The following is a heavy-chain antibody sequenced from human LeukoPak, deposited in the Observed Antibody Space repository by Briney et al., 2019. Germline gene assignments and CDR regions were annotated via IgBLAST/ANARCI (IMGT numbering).Heavy chain of an antibody. D-gene: IGHD3-10*01. CDR3: GLVPVRGVIRWFPGPGWFDP. Sequence: ASVKVSCKASGYTFTSYYMHWVRQAPGQGLEWMGIIHPSGGSTSYAQRFQGRVTMTRDMSTSTVYMELSSLRAEDTAVYYCGLVPVRGVIRWFPGPGWFDPWGQGTLVTVSS. CDR1: GYTFTSYY. V-gene: IGHV1-46*01. J-gene: IGHJ5*02. CDR2: IHPSGGST.